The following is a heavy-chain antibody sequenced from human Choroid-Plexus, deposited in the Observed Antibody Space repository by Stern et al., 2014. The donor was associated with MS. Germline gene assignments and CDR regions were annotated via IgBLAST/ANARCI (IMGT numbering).Heavy chain of an antibody. CDR1: GFTFGSCA. V-gene: IGHV3-30*18. Sequence: VQLVESGGGVVQPGRPLRLSCVASGFTFGSCAMHWVRQAPGKGLERVEGVSHDGSYKYYADSVKGRFTISRDNSQNTLYMQMSSLRPEDTAVYYCAKDRQYLTYFFDHWGQGSLVTVSS. CDR2: VSHDGSYK. J-gene: IGHJ5*02. D-gene: IGHD2/OR15-2a*01. CDR3: AKDRQYLTYFFDH.